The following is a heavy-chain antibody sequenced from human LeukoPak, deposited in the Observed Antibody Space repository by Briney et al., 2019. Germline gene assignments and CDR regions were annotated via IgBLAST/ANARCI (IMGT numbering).Heavy chain of an antibody. D-gene: IGHD3-22*01. CDR1: GYTFTGYY. CDR2: ISPNSGGT. Sequence: ASVKVSCKASGYTFTGYYMHWVRQAPGQGLEWMGWISPNSGGTNYAQKFQGRVTMTRDTSISTAYMELSRLRSDDTAVYYCAREYYYDSSGPDAFDIWGQGTMVTVSS. J-gene: IGHJ3*02. CDR3: AREYYYDSSGPDAFDI. V-gene: IGHV1-2*02.